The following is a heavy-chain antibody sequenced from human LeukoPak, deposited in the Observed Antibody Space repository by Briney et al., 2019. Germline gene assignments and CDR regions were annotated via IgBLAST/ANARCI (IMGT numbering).Heavy chain of an antibody. J-gene: IGHJ5*02. V-gene: IGHV4-4*07. CDR2: IHNSGST. CDR3: VREADWFDP. D-gene: IGHD2-15*01. CDR1: GGSTTTYY. Sequence: SETLSLTCTVSGGSTTTYYWTWIRQSAGKGLEWIGQIHNSGSTNYSPSLKSQVTLSLDTSKNQFSLHLRSVTAADTAMYYCVREADWFDPWGQGTLVTVSS.